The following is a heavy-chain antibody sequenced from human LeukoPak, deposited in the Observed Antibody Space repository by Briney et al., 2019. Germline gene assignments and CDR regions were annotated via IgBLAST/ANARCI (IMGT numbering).Heavy chain of an antibody. CDR1: GFTFTSYS. CDR2: ISSSSSYI. D-gene: IGHD1-26*01. Sequence: GGSLRLSCAASGFTFTSYSMNWVRQAPGKGLEWVSSISSSSSYIYYADSVKGRFTISRDNAKNSLYLQMNSLRAEDTAVYYCAREGEDREIRSWDYFDYWGQGTLVTVSS. CDR3: AREGEDREIRSWDYFDY. J-gene: IGHJ4*02. V-gene: IGHV3-21*01.